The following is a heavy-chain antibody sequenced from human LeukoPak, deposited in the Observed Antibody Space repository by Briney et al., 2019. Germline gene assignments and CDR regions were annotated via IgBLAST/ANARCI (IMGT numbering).Heavy chain of an antibody. CDR3: ARDQVAVAGKAFDP. CDR1: GGTFSSYA. CDR2: IIPIFGTA. Sequence: SVKVSCKASGGTFSSYAISWVRQAPGQGLEWMGGIIPIFGTANYAQKFQGRVTITADKSTSTAYMELSSLRSEDTAVYYCARDQVAVAGKAFDPWGQGTLVTVSS. D-gene: IGHD6-19*01. V-gene: IGHV1-69*06. J-gene: IGHJ5*02.